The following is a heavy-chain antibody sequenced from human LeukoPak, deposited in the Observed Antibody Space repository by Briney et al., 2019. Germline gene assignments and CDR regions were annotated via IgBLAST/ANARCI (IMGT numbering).Heavy chain of an antibody. J-gene: IGHJ3*01. V-gene: IGHV4-34*12. CDR1: GGSFSDHY. CDR3: ARAISDFWSGYPSGGAFDL. D-gene: IGHD3-3*01. Sequence: PSETLSLTCAVYGGSFSDHYWIWIRQPPGEGLGYIGEIIQSGRINFNPSLKSRVTISLDTSKNQFSLRLSSVTAADTAVYYCARAISDFWSGYPSGGAFDLWGQGTMVTVSS. CDR2: IIQSGRI.